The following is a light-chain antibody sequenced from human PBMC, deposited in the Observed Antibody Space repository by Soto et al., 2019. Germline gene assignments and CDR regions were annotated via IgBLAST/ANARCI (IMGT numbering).Light chain of an antibody. V-gene: IGLV2-14*03. J-gene: IGLJ2*01. Sequence: QSVLTQPASVSGSPGQSITISCTGTSSDIGGYNFVSWYQQHPDKAPKLIISEINNRPSGVSDRFSGSKSGITASLTISGLQAEDEADYYCTSYTSNNILVFGGGTKLTVL. CDR2: EIN. CDR3: TSYTSNNILV. CDR1: SSDIGGYNF.